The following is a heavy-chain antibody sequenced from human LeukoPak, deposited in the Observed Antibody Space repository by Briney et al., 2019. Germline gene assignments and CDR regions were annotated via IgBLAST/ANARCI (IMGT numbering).Heavy chain of an antibody. CDR3: ARDRYSNSFYYYYAMDV. CDR1: GGSFSGHY. Sequence: PSETLSLTCAVFGGSFSGHYWSWIRQPPGKGLEWIGEISHRGSTTYNPSLKSRVTISVDMSKSQFSLKLSSVTAADTAVYYCARDRYSNSFYYYYAMDVWGQGTTVTVSS. CDR2: ISHRGST. D-gene: IGHD4-11*01. V-gene: IGHV4-34*01. J-gene: IGHJ6*02.